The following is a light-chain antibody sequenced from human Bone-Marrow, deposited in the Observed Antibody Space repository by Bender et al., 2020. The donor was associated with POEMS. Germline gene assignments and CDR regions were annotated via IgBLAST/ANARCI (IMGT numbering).Light chain of an antibody. CDR3: VSYTSSGSLYV. CDR2: DVT. Sequence: QSALTQPPSASGSPGESVTISCTGTSGDIGTYNYVSWYQQHPGAAPKLVIFDVTNQPSGISDRFSASKSGNTASLTISGLQAEDAADYYCVSYTSSGSLYVFGAGTTVTV. V-gene: IGLV2-14*03. CDR1: SGDIGTYNY. J-gene: IGLJ1*01.